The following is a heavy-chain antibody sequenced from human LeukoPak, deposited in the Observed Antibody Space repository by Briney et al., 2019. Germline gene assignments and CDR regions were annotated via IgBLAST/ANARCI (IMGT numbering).Heavy chain of an antibody. CDR2: MYHIGRT. J-gene: IGHJ5*02. CDR1: GGSISSSSYY. V-gene: IGHV4-39*01. D-gene: IGHD3-9*01. Sequence: ASETLSLTCTVSGGSISSSSYYWGWIRQPPGKRLEWIGSMYHIGRTYYHPSLKSRVTTSVDTSKNQFSLELSSVTAADTAVYYCARHRYYNILTDNWFDPWGQGNLVTVSS. CDR3: ARHRYYNILTDNWFDP.